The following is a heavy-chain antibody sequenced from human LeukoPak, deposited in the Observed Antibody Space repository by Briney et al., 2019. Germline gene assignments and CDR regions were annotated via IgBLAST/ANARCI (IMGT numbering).Heavy chain of an antibody. V-gene: IGHV4-31*03. CDR2: IYYSGST. CDR1: GGSISSGGYY. D-gene: IGHD6-13*01. Sequence: PSETLSLTCTVSGGSISSGGYYWSWIRQHPGKGLEWIGYIYYSGSTYYNPSLKSRVTISVDTSKNQFSLKLSSVTAADTAVYYCANTAAGTYYYYMDVWGKGTTVTVSS. J-gene: IGHJ6*03. CDR3: ANTAAGTYYYYMDV.